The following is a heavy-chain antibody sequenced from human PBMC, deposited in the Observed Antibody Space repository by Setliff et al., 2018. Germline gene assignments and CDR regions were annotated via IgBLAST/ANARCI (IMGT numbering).Heavy chain of an antibody. J-gene: IGHJ5*02. V-gene: IGHV4-31*03. CDR1: GGSISSGGYY. D-gene: IGHD3-10*01. Sequence: TLSLTCTVSGGSISSGGYYWSWIRQHPGKGLEWIGYIYYSGSTYYNPSLKSRVTISVDTSKNQFSLKLSSVTAADTAVYYCARHRAEDYYGSGTIIWGWFDPWGQGTLVTVSS. CDR3: ARHRAEDYYGSGTIIWGWFDP. CDR2: IYYSGST.